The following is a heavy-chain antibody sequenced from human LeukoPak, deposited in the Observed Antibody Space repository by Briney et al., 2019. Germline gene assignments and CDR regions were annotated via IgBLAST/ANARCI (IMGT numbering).Heavy chain of an antibody. CDR1: GGFISSYY. CDR2: INHSGST. CDR3: ARRTDSSGSPPFSGMDV. V-gene: IGHV4-34*01. D-gene: IGHD3-22*01. Sequence: SEALSLTCTVSGGFISSYYWSWIRQPPGKGLEWIGEINHSGSTNYNPSLKSRVTISVDTSKNQFSLKLSSVTAADTAVYYCARRTDSSGSPPFSGMDVWGQGTTVTVSS. J-gene: IGHJ6*02.